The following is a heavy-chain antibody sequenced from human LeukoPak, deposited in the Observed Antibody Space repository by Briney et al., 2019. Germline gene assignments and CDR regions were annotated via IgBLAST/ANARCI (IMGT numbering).Heavy chain of an antibody. J-gene: IGHJ4*02. CDR2: IKEDGSEK. Sequence: GGSLRLSCAASGFTFSNYWMSWVRQAPGKGLEWVANIKEDGSEKYDVDSVKGRFTISRDNAKNSLSLQVNSLSAEDTAVYYCARSRSGYYEDYWGQGTLVTVSS. V-gene: IGHV3-7*01. CDR3: ARSRSGYYEDY. D-gene: IGHD3-22*01. CDR1: GFTFSNYW.